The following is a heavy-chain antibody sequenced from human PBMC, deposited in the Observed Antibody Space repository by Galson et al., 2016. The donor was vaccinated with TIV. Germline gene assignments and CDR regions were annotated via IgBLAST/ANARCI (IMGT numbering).Heavy chain of an antibody. V-gene: IGHV3-9*01. CDR1: GFSFGDYA. J-gene: IGHJ3*01. D-gene: IGHD3-3*01. CDR2: INWNSGSV. CDR3: AKAKSIFGVVPHRAFDV. Sequence: LRLSCAASGFSFGDYAMHWVRQAPGKGLEWVSGINWNSGSVDFADSVKGRFTISRDNAKNSLYLQMNSLRGEDTALYYCAKAKSIFGVVPHRAFDVWGQGTTVTVSS.